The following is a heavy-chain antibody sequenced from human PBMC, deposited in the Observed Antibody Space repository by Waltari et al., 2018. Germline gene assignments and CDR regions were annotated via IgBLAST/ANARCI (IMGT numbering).Heavy chain of an antibody. V-gene: IGHV1-2*02. CDR1: GYTFTGYY. CDR3: ARVGYSGSYFGRAFDI. Sequence: QVQLVQSGAEVKKPGASVKVSCKASGYTFTGYYMHWVRQAPGQGLEWMGWINPNSGGTNYAQKFQGRVTMTRDTSISTAYMELSRLRSDDTAVYYCARVGYSGSYFGRAFDIWGQGTMVTVSS. J-gene: IGHJ3*02. CDR2: INPNSGGT. D-gene: IGHD1-26*01.